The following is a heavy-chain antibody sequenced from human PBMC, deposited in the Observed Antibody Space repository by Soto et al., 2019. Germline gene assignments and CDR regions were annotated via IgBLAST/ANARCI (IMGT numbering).Heavy chain of an antibody. V-gene: IGHV4-4*02. CDR3: GSSGGGEDY. Sequence: QVQLQESGPGLVKPSGTLSLSCAVSGGSISSSHWWTWVRQPPGKGLEWIGEIYHSGSTNYNPSLKSRVTISVDTSRNQFSLNVSSGTAADTAVYYCGSSGGGEDYWGQGILVTVSS. J-gene: IGHJ4*02. CDR1: GGSISSSHW. CDR2: IYHSGST. D-gene: IGHD3-16*01.